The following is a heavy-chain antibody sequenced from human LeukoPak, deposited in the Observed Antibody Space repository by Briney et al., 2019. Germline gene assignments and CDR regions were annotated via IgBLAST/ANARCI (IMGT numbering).Heavy chain of an antibody. CDR2: ILYDGSNK. V-gene: IGHV3-30-3*01. CDR3: ARVPYSSGWLRSPFDY. J-gene: IGHJ4*02. Sequence: RSLRLSCATSGFTFSNYAMHWDRQAPGKGLEWVAVILYDGSNKYYADSVKGRFTISRDNSKNTLYLQMNSLRAEDTAVYYCARVPYSSGWLRSPFDYWGQGTLVTVSS. D-gene: IGHD6-19*01. CDR1: GFTFSNYA.